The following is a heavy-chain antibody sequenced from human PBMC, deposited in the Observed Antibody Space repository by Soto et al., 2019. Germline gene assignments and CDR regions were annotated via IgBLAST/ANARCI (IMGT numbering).Heavy chain of an antibody. CDR1: GYTFIRYG. D-gene: IGHD3-16*01. V-gene: IGHV1-18*01. CDR3: ARGGYYDNSWGKLSHYGLDL. Sequence: QVQLAQSTGEVKKPGASVRVSCKATGYTFIRYGIAWVRQAPGQGFEWMGWISPYNDHTVYAQKFQGRVTMTADTSTRTVYMNLRGLKSDDTAVYYCARGGYYDNSWGKLSHYGLDLWGQGTSVSVSS. CDR2: ISPYNDHT. J-gene: IGHJ6*02.